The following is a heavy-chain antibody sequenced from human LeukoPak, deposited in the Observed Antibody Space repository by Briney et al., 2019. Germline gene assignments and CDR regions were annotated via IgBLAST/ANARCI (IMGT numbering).Heavy chain of an antibody. J-gene: IGHJ4*02. CDR3: AKDFEWLAVRYYFDS. CDR2: IRYDGSYE. CDR1: GFTISRYG. Sequence: GGSLRLSCAASGFTISRYGIHWVRQAPGKGLEWVAFIRYDGSYEYYAGSVKGRFTISRDNSKNTLYLQMNSLRAEDTAVYYCAKDFEWLAVRYYFDSWGQGTLVTVSS. D-gene: IGHD3-3*01. V-gene: IGHV3-30*02.